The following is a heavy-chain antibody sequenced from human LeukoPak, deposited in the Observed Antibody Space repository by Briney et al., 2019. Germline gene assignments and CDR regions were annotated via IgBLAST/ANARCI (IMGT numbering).Heavy chain of an antibody. CDR2: TNRDGSEK. J-gene: IGHJ4*02. Sequence: GGSLRLSCAASEFTFSNFWMSWVRQAPGKGLEWVANTNRDGSEKYYVDSVKGRFTISRDNSKNTLYLQMNSLRAEDTAVYYCARLRFDSYYFDYWGQGTLVTVSS. D-gene: IGHD3-3*01. V-gene: IGHV3-7*03. CDR3: ARLRFDSYYFDY. CDR1: EFTFSNFW.